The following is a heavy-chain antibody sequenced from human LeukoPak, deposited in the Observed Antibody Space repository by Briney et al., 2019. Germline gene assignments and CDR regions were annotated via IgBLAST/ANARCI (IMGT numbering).Heavy chain of an antibody. J-gene: IGHJ6*03. D-gene: IGHD2-8*02. CDR1: DYTFTSYG. Sequence: ASVKVSCKASDYTFTSYGVSWVRQAPGQGLEWMGWISFYNGNTDYAQKLQGRVTMTTDTSTSTAYMELRSLRSDDTAVYYCARDTGGRTGTLMDIWGKGTTVTVSS. CDR2: ISFYNGNT. V-gene: IGHV1-18*01. CDR3: ARDTGGRTGTLMDI.